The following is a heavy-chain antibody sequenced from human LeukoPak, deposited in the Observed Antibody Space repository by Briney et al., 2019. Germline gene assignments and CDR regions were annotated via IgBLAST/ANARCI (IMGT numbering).Heavy chain of an antibody. D-gene: IGHD3/OR15-3a*01. CDR1: GFTLSYYY. Sequence: GSLRLSCAASGFTLSYYYMSWIRQAPGKGVEWVSYSSSSGSTIYYADSVKGRFAISRDNAKNSLYLQMNSLRAEDTAVYYCARRRDFIDYWGQGTLVTVSS. CDR3: ARRRDFIDY. J-gene: IGHJ4*02. CDR2: SSSSGSTI. V-gene: IGHV3-11*01.